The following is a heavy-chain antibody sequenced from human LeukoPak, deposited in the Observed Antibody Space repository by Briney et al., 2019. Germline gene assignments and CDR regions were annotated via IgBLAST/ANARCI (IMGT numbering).Heavy chain of an antibody. CDR1: GFTFSSYA. CDR2: ISYDGSNK. V-gene: IGHV3-30*04. Sequence: GGSLRLSCAASGFTFSSYAMHWVRQAPGKGLEWVAVISYDGSNKYYADSVKGRFTISRDNSKNTLYLQMNSLRAEDTAVYYCARDLRRYSSGWFPLDYWGQGTLVTVSS. J-gene: IGHJ4*02. CDR3: ARDLRRYSSGWFPLDY. D-gene: IGHD6-19*01.